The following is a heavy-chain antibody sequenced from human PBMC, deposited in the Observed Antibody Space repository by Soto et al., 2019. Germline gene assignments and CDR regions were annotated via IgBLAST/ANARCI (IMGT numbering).Heavy chain of an antibody. CDR2: ISAYNGNT. CDR1: GYTFTSYG. J-gene: IGHJ4*02. Sequence: ASVKVSCPASGYTFTSYGISWVRQAPGQGLEWMGWISAYNGNTNYAQKLQGRVTMTTDTSTSTAYMALRSLRSDDTAVYYCARLRDSGVVHDAEFEHWCQRTPVT. V-gene: IGHV1-18*04. CDR3: ARLRDSGVVHDAEFEH. D-gene: IGHD2-2*01.